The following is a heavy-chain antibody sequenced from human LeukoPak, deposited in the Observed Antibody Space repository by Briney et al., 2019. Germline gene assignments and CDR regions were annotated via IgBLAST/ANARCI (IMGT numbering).Heavy chain of an antibody. CDR1: GFTVSSNY. CDR3: ARGLFGEPSFDY. Sequence: GGSLRLACAASGFTVSSNYMSWVRQAPGKGLEWVAVIYSGGSTYYADSVKGRFTISRNNSKNTLYLQMNSLRAEDTAVYYFARGLFGEPSFDYWGQGTLVTVSS. J-gene: IGHJ4*02. D-gene: IGHD3-10*02. V-gene: IGHV3-66*01. CDR2: IYSGGST.